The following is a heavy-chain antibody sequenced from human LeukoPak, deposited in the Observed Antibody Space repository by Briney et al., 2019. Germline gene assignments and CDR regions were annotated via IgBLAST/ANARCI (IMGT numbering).Heavy chain of an antibody. CDR2: INWNGGST. CDR3: ARGGITIFGNYYYMDV. Sequence: PGGSLRLSCAASGFTFDDYGMSWVRQAPGKGLEWVSGINWNGGSTGYADSVKGRFTISRDNAKNSLYLQMSGLRAEDTALYYCARGGITIFGNYYYMDVWGKGTTVTVSS. D-gene: IGHD3-3*01. J-gene: IGHJ6*03. V-gene: IGHV3-20*04. CDR1: GFTFDDYG.